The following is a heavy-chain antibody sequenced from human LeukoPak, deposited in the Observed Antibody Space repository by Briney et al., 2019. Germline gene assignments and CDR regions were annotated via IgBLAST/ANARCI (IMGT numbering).Heavy chain of an antibody. Sequence: GGSLRLSCAASGVTFSTYGMHWVRQAPGKGLEWVAVISDDGSNKYYADSVKGRFTISRDNSKNTLYLQMNSLRAEDTAVYYCAKEEDYYDSSGYYSYADYWGQGTLVTVSS. J-gene: IGHJ4*02. V-gene: IGHV3-30*18. CDR3: AKEEDYYDSSGYYSYADY. CDR2: ISDDGSNK. CDR1: GVTFSTYG. D-gene: IGHD3-22*01.